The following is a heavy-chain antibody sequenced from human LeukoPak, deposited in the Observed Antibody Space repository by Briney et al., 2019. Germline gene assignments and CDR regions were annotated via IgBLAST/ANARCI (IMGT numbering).Heavy chain of an antibody. CDR2: ISSSSSNI. V-gene: IGHV3-21*01. CDR1: GFTFSSYS. Sequence: GSLRLSCAASGFTFSSYSMNWVRQAPGKGLEWVSSISSSSSNIYYADSVKGRFTISRDSAKNSLYLQMNSLRVEDTAVYYCARGHTAVTRHFDFWGQGTLVTVSS. CDR3: ARGHTAVTRHFDF. J-gene: IGHJ4*02. D-gene: IGHD4-17*01.